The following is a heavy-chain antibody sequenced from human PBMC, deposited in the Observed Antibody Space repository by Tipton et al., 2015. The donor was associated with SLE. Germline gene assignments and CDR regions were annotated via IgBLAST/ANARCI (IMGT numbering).Heavy chain of an antibody. V-gene: IGHV1-46*01. CDR3: ARDGGYCSSTSCYTGGYFDY. CDR1: GYTFTSYY. Sequence: QLVQSGAEVKKPGASVKVSCKASGYTFTSYYTHWVRQAPGQGLEWMGIINPSGGSTSYAQKFQGRVTMTRDTSTSTVYMELSSLRSEDTAVYYCARDGGYCSSTSCYTGGYFDYWGQGTLVTVSS. D-gene: IGHD2-2*02. J-gene: IGHJ4*02. CDR2: INPSGGST.